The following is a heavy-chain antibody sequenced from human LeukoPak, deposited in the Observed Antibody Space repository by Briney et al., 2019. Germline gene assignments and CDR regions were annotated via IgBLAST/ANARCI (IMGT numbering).Heavy chain of an antibody. CDR1: GGTFSIYA. J-gene: IGHJ5*02. Sequence: SVKVSCKASGGTFSIYAISWVRQAPGHGLEWMGGIIPNVGTANYTQNFQGRVTIHTDESTSTAYRELSSRRSEDTAVYYCARALGYCSSTSVIIDWFDPGGQGTLLTVSS. CDR3: ARALGYCSSTSVIIDWFDP. D-gene: IGHD2-2*01. CDR2: IIPNVGTA. V-gene: IGHV1-69*05.